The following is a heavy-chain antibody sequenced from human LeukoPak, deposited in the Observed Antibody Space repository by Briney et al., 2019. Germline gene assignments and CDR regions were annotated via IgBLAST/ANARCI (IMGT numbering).Heavy chain of an antibody. Sequence: GASAKVSCKASGYTFTSYGISWVRQAPGQGLEWMGWISAYNGNTNYAQKLQGRVTMTTDTSTSTAYMELRSLRSDGTAVYYCARTYSGSSHDAFDIWGQGTMVTVSS. CDR3: ARTYSGSSHDAFDI. CDR2: ISAYNGNT. D-gene: IGHD1-26*01. J-gene: IGHJ3*02. V-gene: IGHV1-18*01. CDR1: GYTFTSYG.